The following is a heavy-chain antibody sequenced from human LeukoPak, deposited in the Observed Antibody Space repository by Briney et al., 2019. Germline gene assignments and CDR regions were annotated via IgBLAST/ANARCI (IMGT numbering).Heavy chain of an antibody. Sequence: GGSLRLSCSASGFTFSSYAMHWVRQAPGKGLEYVSTISSNGGSTYYADSVKGRFTISRDHSKNTLYLQMSSLRAEDTAVYHCVPDIVATRDFDYWGQGTLVTVSS. CDR1: GFTFSSYA. D-gene: IGHD5-12*01. CDR3: VPDIVATRDFDY. CDR2: ISSNGGST. J-gene: IGHJ4*02. V-gene: IGHV3-64D*06.